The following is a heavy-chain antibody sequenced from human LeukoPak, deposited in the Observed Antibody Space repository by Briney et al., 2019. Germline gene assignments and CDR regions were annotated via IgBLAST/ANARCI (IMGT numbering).Heavy chain of an antibody. CDR3: ARQEYCSGGSCHTWFDP. D-gene: IGHD2-15*01. V-gene: IGHV5-51*01. J-gene: IGHJ5*02. Sequence: GESLKISCKGSGYSINNYWIGWVRQMPGKGLEWMGIIYPADSDIRYSPSFQGQVIISADKSISTAYLQWSSLKASDTAMYYCARQEYCSGGSCHTWFDPWGQGTLVTVSS. CDR2: IYPADSDI. CDR1: GYSINNYW.